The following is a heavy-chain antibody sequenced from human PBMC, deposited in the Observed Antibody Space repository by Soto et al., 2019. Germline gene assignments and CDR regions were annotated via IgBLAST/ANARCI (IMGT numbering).Heavy chain of an antibody. Sequence: ASVKVSCKASGYTFTSYYMHWVRQAPGQGLEWMEIINPSGGSTSYAQKFQGRVTMTRDTSTSTVYMELSSLRSEDTAVYYCARDMAAAGTGDYWGQGTLVTVSS. J-gene: IGHJ4*02. V-gene: IGHV1-46*01. CDR2: INPSGGST. CDR1: GYTFTSYY. D-gene: IGHD6-13*01. CDR3: ARDMAAAGTGDY.